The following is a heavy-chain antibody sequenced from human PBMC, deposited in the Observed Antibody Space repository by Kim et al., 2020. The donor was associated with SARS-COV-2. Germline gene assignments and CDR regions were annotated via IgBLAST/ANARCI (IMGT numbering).Heavy chain of an antibody. V-gene: IGHV4-34*01. CDR1: GGSFSGYY. D-gene: IGHD3-22*01. Sequence: SETLSLTCAVYGGSFSGYYWSWIRQPPGKGLEWIGEINHSGSTNYNPSLKSLVTISVDTSKNQFSLKLSSVTAADTAVYYCAKRSYYYDSSGLLGAFDY. CDR3: AKRSYYYDSSGLLGAFDY. CDR2: INHSGST. J-gene: IGHJ4*01.